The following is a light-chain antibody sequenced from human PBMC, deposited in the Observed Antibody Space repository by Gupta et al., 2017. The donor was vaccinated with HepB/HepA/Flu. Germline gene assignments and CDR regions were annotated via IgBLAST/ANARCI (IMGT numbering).Light chain of an antibody. CDR2: LAS. J-gene: IGKJ1*01. V-gene: IGKV2-28*01. CDR1: QSLLHTNGNNY. Sequence: DVVMTQSPLSLPVTPGEPASISCRSSQSLLHTNGNNYLEWYLQRPGQSPQLLIYLASNRASGVPERFSGSGSGTDFTLKISRVEAEDVGVYYCMQSLQMSTFGHGTKAEIK. CDR3: MQSLQMST.